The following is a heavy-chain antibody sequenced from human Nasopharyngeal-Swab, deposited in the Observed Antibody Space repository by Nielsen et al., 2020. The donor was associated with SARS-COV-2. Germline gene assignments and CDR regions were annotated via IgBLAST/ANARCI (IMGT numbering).Heavy chain of an antibody. CDR2: INPNSGGT. V-gene: IGHV1-2*02. Sequence: ASVKVSCKASGYTFTGYYMHWVRQAPGQGLEWMGWINPNSGGTNYAQKFQGRVTMTRNTSISTAYMELSSLRSEDTAVYYCARAGALTTVNYYYYGMDVWGQGTTVTVSS. D-gene: IGHD4-17*01. CDR3: ARAGALTTVNYYYYGMDV. J-gene: IGHJ6*02. CDR1: GYTFTGYY.